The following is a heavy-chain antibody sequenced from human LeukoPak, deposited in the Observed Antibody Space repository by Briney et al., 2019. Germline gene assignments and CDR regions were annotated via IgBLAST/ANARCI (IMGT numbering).Heavy chain of an antibody. CDR1: GGSISSSNW. CDR3: ARGVPRYYYYGMDV. Sequence: SGTLSLTCADSGGSISSSNWWSWARQAPGKGLEWIGEIWHSGNTNYNPSLKSRVTMSVDKSKNQFSLKLSSVTAADTAVYYCARGVPRYYYYGMDVWGQGTTVTVSS. V-gene: IGHV4-4*02. CDR2: IWHSGNT. J-gene: IGHJ6*02. D-gene: IGHD6-6*01.